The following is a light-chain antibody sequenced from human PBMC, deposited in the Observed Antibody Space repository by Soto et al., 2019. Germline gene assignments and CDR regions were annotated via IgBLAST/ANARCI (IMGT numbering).Light chain of an antibody. CDR1: QSVSSH. J-gene: IGKJ1*01. CDR3: QQNLSVHT. CDR2: GAS. V-gene: IGKV3-15*01. Sequence: EIVMTQSPDTLFVSLGEGATLSCRASQSVSSHLAWYQHKPGQAPRLLIYGASTRASGIPARFSGSGSGTDFTLTISSLEPEDFAVYYCQQNLSVHTFGQGTKVDIK.